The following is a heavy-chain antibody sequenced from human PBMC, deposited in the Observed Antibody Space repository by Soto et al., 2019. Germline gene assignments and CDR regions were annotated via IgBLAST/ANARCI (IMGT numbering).Heavy chain of an antibody. J-gene: IGHJ3*02. D-gene: IGHD2-15*01. CDR3: ARGVVVAATLHAFDI. CDR1: GGSISSYY. V-gene: IGHV4-59*01. Sequence: SETLSLTCTVSGGSISSYYWSWIRQPPGKGLEWIGYIYYSGSTNYNPSLKSRVTISVDTSKNQFSLKLSSVTAADTAVYYCARGVVVAATLHAFDIWGQGTMVTVSS. CDR2: IYYSGST.